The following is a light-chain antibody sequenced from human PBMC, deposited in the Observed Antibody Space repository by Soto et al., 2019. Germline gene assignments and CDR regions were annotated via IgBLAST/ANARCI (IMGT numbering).Light chain of an antibody. Sequence: DIQMTQSPSSLSASVGDRVTITCRASQTINNYLNWYQQKPGKAPKLLIYAASSLQSGVLSRFSGSGSGTDFTLTISSLPPEDFATYYCKLSYTSLFTFGPGTKVDIK. V-gene: IGKV1-39*01. CDR2: AAS. CDR3: KLSYTSLFT. CDR1: QTINNY. J-gene: IGKJ3*01.